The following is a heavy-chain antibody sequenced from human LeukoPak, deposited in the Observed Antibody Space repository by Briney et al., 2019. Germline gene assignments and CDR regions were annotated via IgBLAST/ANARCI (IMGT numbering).Heavy chain of an antibody. D-gene: IGHD1-26*01. V-gene: IGHV3-23*01. CDR3: AKVSSWWELSPIFDY. Sequence: GGSLRLSCAASGFTFSSYAMSWVRQAPGKGLEWVSAISGSGGSTYYADSVKGRFTISRDNSKNTLYLQMYSLRAEDTAVYYCAKVSSWWELSPIFDYWGQGTLVTVSS. J-gene: IGHJ4*02. CDR1: GFTFSSYA. CDR2: ISGSGGST.